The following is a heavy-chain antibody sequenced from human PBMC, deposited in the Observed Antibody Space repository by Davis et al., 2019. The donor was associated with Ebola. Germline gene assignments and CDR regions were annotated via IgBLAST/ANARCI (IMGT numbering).Heavy chain of an antibody. V-gene: IGHV4-39*01. CDR1: GGSISSSGHY. CDR3: ARHFRYFCSGGSCYQINWFDP. Sequence: MPSETLSLTCIVSGGSISSSGHYWGWIRQPPGKGLEWIGSIYHSGSTYYNLSLKSRVTISVDTSKNQFSLKLSSVTAADTAVYYCARHFRYFCSGGSCYQINWFDPWGQGTLVTVSS. J-gene: IGHJ5*02. D-gene: IGHD2-15*01. CDR2: IYHSGST.